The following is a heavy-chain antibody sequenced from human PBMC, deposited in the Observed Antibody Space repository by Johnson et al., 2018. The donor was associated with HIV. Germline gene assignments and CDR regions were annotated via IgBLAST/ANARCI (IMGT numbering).Heavy chain of an antibody. V-gene: IGHV3-48*04. Sequence: EVQLVESGGGVVQPGTSLRLSCAASGFTFSTYGMHWVRQAPGKGMEWVSYISSSGTTIHYADSVKGRFTISRDNAKNSLYLQMNGLRAEDTAVYYCARASTTVTTGDDAFDIWGQGTMVTVSS. CDR2: ISSSGTTI. D-gene: IGHD4-17*01. CDR3: ARASTTVTTGDDAFDI. CDR1: GFTFSTYG. J-gene: IGHJ3*02.